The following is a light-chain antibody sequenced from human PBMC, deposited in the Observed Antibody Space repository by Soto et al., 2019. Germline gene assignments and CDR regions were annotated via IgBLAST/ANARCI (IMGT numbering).Light chain of an antibody. CDR1: SSNIGAGYD. CDR2: GNN. Sequence: QSVLTQPPSVSGAPGQRVTISCTRSSSNIGAGYDVHWYQQLPGTAPKLLIYGNNNRPSGVPDRFSGSKSGTSASLAITGLQAEDEADYYCQSYDRSLSGSVFGGGTKLTVL. J-gene: IGLJ3*02. V-gene: IGLV1-40*01. CDR3: QSYDRSLSGSV.